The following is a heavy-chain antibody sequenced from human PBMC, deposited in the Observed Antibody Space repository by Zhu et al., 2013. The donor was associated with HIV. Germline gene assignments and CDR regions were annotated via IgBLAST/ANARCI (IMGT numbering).Heavy chain of an antibody. J-gene: IGHJ5*02. V-gene: IGHV1-18*04. Sequence: QVQLLQSGSEVKMPGASVKVSCKASGYTFLNHDVAWVRWSPGQGLEWMAWINVHDGTTKFAERFQGRISLTADTSTATVYLELRSLTSDDTAIYFCGRRQYRGTSSGGWFDPWGQGSLIIVSS. CDR3: GRRQYRGTSSGGWFDP. D-gene: IGHD5-12*01. CDR1: GYTFLNHD. CDR2: INVHDGTT.